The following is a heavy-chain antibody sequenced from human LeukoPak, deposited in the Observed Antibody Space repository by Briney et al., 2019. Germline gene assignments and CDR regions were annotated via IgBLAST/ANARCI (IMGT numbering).Heavy chain of an antibody. Sequence: GGSLRLSCAASGFTFSSYWMSWVRQAPGKGLEWEANIKEDGSAKYYVDSVKGRFTISRDNAKSSLYLQMNSLRAEDTAVYYCARDSPGYGGYVRWGQGTLVTVSS. D-gene: IGHD5-12*01. CDR2: IKEDGSAK. V-gene: IGHV3-7*01. CDR1: GFTFSSYW. CDR3: ARDSPGYGGYVR. J-gene: IGHJ4*02.